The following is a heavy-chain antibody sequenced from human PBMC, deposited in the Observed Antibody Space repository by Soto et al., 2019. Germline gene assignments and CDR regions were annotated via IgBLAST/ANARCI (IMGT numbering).Heavy chain of an antibody. J-gene: IGHJ4*02. CDR3: AGGYGFDY. CDR2: INTDGSST. V-gene: IGHV3-74*01. Sequence: EVRLVESGGGLVQPGGSLRISCAASAFTFSGYWMNWVRQAPGKGLVWVSRINTDGSSTSYADSVKGRFTISRDNAKNTLYLQMNSLRAEETAVYYCAGGYGFDYWGQGTLVTVSS. CDR1: AFTFSGYW. D-gene: IGHD5-12*01.